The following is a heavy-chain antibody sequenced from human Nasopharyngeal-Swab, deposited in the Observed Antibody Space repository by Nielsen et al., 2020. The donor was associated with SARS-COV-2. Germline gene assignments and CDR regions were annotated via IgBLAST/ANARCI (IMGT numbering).Heavy chain of an antibody. CDR3: TRDHWRSYFYYYGMDV. Sequence: GESLKISCEASGFMFRNFGMHWVRQAPGKGLEGVGFIRSKAHGGTTEYAASLKGRFTISRDDSRSIAYLQLNSLKIEDTAVYYCTRDHWRSYFYYYGMDVWGQGTTVTVSS. J-gene: IGHJ6*02. CDR1: GFMFRNFG. V-gene: IGHV3-49*04. CDR2: IRSKAHGGTT.